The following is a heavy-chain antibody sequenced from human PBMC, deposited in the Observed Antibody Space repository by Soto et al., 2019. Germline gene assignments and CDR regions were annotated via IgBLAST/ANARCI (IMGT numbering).Heavy chain of an antibody. V-gene: IGHV3-15*05. CDR1: GFTFSKAW. Sequence: PGESLKISCAASGFTFSKAWMSWVRQAPGKGLEWVGRIKAKSDGGTTDYAAPLKGRFTISRDDSKNTLYLQMSSLKIEDTAVYFCTTPNISDYYWGQGALVTVSS. CDR3: TTPNISDYY. J-gene: IGHJ4*02. D-gene: IGHD3-22*01. CDR2: IKAKSDGGTT.